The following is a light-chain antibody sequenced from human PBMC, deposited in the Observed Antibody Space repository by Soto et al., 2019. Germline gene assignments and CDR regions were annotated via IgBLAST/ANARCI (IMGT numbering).Light chain of an antibody. CDR3: QQRSHWPTT. J-gene: IGKJ2*01. CDR2: DAS. CDR1: QSVSSY. V-gene: IGKV3-11*01. Sequence: EIVLTQSPATLSLSPGERATLSCRASQSVSSYLAWYQQKPGQAPRLLIYDASNRATRIPARFSGSGSGADFTLSIRSLEPEDFEVYYCQQRSHWPTTFGQGTKLEIK.